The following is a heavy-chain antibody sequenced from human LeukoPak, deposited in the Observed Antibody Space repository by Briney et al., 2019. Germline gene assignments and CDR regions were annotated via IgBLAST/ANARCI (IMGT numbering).Heavy chain of an antibody. D-gene: IGHD3-16*02. J-gene: IGHJ4*02. Sequence: SETLSLTCTVSGGSISSSSYYWGWIRQPPGKGLEWIGSIYYSGSTYYNPSLKSRVTISVDTSKNQFSLKLSSVTAADTAVYYCARQVVGGNYRDPYYFDYWGQGTLVTVSS. CDR1: GGSISSSSYY. V-gene: IGHV4-39*01. CDR3: ARQVVGGNYRDPYYFDY. CDR2: IYYSGST.